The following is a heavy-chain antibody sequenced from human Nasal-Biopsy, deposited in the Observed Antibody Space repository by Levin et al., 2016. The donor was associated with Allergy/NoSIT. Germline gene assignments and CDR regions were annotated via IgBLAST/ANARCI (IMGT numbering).Heavy chain of an antibody. D-gene: IGHD6-19*01. CDR2: ISRSNTYI. CDR3: ARLPSVAGANY. V-gene: IGHV3-21*01. Sequence: GGSLRLSCAASGFTFSSNTMSWVRQAPGKGLEWVSSISRSNTYIYYADSVKGRFIISRDNAKNSLYLQMNSLRAEDTAVYYCARLPSVAGANYWGQGTLVTVSS. CDR1: GFTFSSNT. J-gene: IGHJ4*02.